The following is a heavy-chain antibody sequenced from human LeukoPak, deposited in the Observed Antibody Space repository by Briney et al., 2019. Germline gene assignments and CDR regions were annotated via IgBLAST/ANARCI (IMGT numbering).Heavy chain of an antibody. CDR2: IYYSGST. Sequence: SETLSLTCTVSGGSISSYYWSWIRQPPGKGLEWIGYIYYSGSTNYNPSLKSRVTISVDTSKNQFSLKLSSVTAADTAVYYCARQPAGTLFDYWGQGTLVTVSS. CDR1: GGSISSYY. D-gene: IGHD2-2*01. CDR3: ARQPAGTLFDY. J-gene: IGHJ4*02. V-gene: IGHV4-59*01.